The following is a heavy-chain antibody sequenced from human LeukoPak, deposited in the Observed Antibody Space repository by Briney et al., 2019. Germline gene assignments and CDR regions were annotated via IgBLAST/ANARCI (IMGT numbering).Heavy chain of an antibody. V-gene: IGHV1-69*13. CDR3: ARGRYCSSTSCYIWFDP. Sequence: SVKVSCKASGGTFSSYAISWVRQPPGQGLEWMGGIIPIFGTANYAQKFQGRVTITADESTSTAYMELSSLRSEDTAVYYCARGRYCSSTSCYIWFDPWGQGTLVTVSS. D-gene: IGHD2-2*02. CDR1: GGTFSSYA. J-gene: IGHJ5*02. CDR2: IIPIFGTA.